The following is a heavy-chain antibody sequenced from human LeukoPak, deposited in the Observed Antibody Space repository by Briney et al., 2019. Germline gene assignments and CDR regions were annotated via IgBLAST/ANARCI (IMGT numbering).Heavy chain of an antibody. J-gene: IGHJ3*02. CDR3: AGAIYCSSTSCYFGDAFDI. CDR2: MSSSSSYI. V-gene: IGHV3-21*01. Sequence: GGSLRLSCAASGFTFSTYSMNWVRQAPGKGLEWVSSMSSSSSYIYYADSVKGRFTISRDNAKNSLYLQMNSLRAEDTAVYYCAGAIYCSSTSCYFGDAFDIWGQGTMVTVSS. CDR1: GFTFSTYS. D-gene: IGHD2-2*01.